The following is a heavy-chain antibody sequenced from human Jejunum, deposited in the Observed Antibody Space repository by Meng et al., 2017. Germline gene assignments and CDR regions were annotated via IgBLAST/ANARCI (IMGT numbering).Heavy chain of an antibody. V-gene: IGHV6-1*01. CDR1: GDTGSRNREA. J-gene: IGHJ4*02. Sequence: QVQLQQSDPGRVMPSQTLALTCASAGDTGSRNREAWNWIRQSPSRGLEWLGRTYYRSKWYNQYAVHVRSRITINPDTSKNQFSLHLDSVTPEDTAVYYCASWRYDHWGQGTLVTVSS. D-gene: IGHD1-1*01. CDR3: ASWRYDH. CDR2: TYYRSKWYN.